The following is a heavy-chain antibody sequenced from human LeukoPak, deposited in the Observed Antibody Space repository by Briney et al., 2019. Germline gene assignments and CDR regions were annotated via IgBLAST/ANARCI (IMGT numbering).Heavy chain of an antibody. CDR3: APSPCSGDSCYRFDF. D-gene: IGHD2-15*01. V-gene: IGHV4-4*02. CDR1: GASISSSYW. J-gene: IGHJ4*02. Sequence: SGTLSLTCAVSGASISSSYWWSWVRQPPGKGLEWIGEIHHSGSTKYNPSLKSRVTISVDKSKNQFSLKLSSVTAADTAVYYCAPSPCSGDSCYRFDFWGQGKQVTVSS. CDR2: IHHSGST.